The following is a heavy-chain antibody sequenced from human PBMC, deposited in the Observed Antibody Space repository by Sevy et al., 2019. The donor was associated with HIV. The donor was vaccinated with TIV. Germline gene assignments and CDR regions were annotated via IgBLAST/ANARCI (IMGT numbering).Heavy chain of an antibody. Sequence: GGSLRLSCAASGFRFSDYGMHWVRQAPGKGLEWVSLIRFDGSMKYIADSVKGRFTISRDKVKDTLYLQMNSLRAEDTAVYYCARDHVKDGDLGDYYYFAMDVWGQGTTVTVSS. CDR1: GFRFSDYG. CDR2: IRFDGSMK. V-gene: IGHV3-30*02. CDR3: ARDHVKDGDLGDYYYFAMDV. J-gene: IGHJ6*02. D-gene: IGHD3-16*01.